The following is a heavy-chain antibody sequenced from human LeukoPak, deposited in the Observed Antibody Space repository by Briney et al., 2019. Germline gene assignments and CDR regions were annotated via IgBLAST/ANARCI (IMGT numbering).Heavy chain of an antibody. CDR1: GGTFSSYA. J-gene: IGHJ5*02. Sequence: GASVKVSCKASGGTFSSYAISWVRQAPGQGLEWMGGIIPIFGTANYAQKFQGRVTITADESTSTAYMELSSLRSEDTAVYYRARVPSSRQQLVLSRFDPWGQGTLVTVSS. CDR3: ARVPSSRQQLVLSRFDP. D-gene: IGHD6-13*01. CDR2: IIPIFGTA. V-gene: IGHV1-69*13.